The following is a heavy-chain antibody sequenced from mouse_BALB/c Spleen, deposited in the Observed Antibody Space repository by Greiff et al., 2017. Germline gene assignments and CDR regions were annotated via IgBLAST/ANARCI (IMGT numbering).Heavy chain of an antibody. V-gene: IGHV5-6-3*01. CDR2: INSNGGST. CDR3: ARAGLRRGYYIDY. Sequence: DVMLVESGGGLVQPGGSLKLSCAASGFTFSSYGMSWVRQTPDKRLELVATINSNGGSTYYPDSVKGRFTISRDNAKNTLYLQMSSLKSADTAMYYCARAGLRRGYYIDYWGQGTTLTVSS. J-gene: IGHJ2*01. D-gene: IGHD2-4*01. CDR1: GFTFSSYG.